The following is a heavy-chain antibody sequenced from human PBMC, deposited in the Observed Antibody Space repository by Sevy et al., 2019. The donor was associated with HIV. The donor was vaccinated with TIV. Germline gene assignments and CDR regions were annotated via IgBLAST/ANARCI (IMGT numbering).Heavy chain of an antibody. J-gene: IGHJ4*02. V-gene: IGHV3-48*02. CDR1: GFTFSSYS. CDR2: ISSSSSTI. D-gene: IGHD3-16*02. Sequence: GGSLRLSCAASGFTFSSYSMNWVRQAPGKGLEWVSYISSSSSTIYYADSVKGRFTISRDNAKNSLYLQMNSLRDEDKAVYYCARDSSAYDYDYVWGSYRYFGFDYWGQGTLVTVSS. CDR3: ARDSSAYDYDYVWGSYRYFGFDY.